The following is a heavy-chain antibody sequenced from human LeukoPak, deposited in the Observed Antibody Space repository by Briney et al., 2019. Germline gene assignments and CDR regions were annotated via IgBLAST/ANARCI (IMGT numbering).Heavy chain of an antibody. J-gene: IGHJ3*02. CDR1: GYTFTTYY. CDR2: INPSGGYT. CDR3: VRALWSGVDGFDI. V-gene: IGHV1-46*01. D-gene: IGHD3/OR15-3a*01. Sequence: ASVKVSCKASGYTFTTYYMHWVRQAPGQGLEWMGIINPSGGYTNYAQKFRGRVSMTRDTSTSTVYMELSSLRSEDTAMYYCVRALWSGVDGFDIWGQGTMVTVSS.